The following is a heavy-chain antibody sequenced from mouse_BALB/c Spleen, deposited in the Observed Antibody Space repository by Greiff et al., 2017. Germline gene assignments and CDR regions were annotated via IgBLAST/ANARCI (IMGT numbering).Heavy chain of an antibody. J-gene: IGHJ1*01. D-gene: IGHD2-1*01. V-gene: IGHV1-87*01. CDR2: IYPGDGDT. CDR1: GYTFTSYW. CDR3: ARLYGNGDGYFDV. Sequence: VQLQESGAELARPGASVKLSCKASGYTFTSYWMQWVKQRPGQGLEWIGAIYPGDGDTRYTQKFKGKATLTADKSSSTAYMQLSSLASEDSAVYYCARLYGNGDGYFDVWGAGTTVTVSS.